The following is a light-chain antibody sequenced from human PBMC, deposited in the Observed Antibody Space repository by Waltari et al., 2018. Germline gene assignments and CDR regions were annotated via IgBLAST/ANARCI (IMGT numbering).Light chain of an antibody. Sequence: QSVLTQPPSASGTPGQRVTISCSGSRPNTGNNYVYWYQQLPGTAPKLLIYRNNQRPSGVPYRFSGSKSGTSASLAISGLRSEDEADYYCNSFAGSGTFVFGTGTKVTVL. CDR2: RNN. V-gene: IGLV1-47*01. J-gene: IGLJ1*01. CDR1: RPNTGNNY. CDR3: NSFAGSGTFV.